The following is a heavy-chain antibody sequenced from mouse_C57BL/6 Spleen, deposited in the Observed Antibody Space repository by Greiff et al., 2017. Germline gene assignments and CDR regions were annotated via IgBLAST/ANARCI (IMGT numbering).Heavy chain of an antibody. D-gene: IGHD2-2*01. Sequence: VQLQQSGPELVKPGASVKISCKASGYAFSSSWMNWVKQRPGKGLEWIGRIYPGDGDTNYNGKFKGKATLTADKSSSTAYMQLSSLTSEDSAVYFCERVYGYVYYFDYWGQGTTLTVSS. J-gene: IGHJ2*01. CDR2: IYPGDGDT. CDR1: GYAFSSSW. CDR3: ERVYGYVYYFDY. V-gene: IGHV1-82*01.